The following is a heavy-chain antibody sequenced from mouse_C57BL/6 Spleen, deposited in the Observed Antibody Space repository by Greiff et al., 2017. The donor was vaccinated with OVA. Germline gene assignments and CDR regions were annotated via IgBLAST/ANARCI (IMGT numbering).Heavy chain of an antibody. CDR2: IYPSDSET. Sequence: VQLQQPGAELVRPGSSVKLSCKASGYTFTSYWMDWVKQRPGQGLEWIGNIYPSDSETHYNQKFKDKATLTVDKSSNTAYMQLSSLTSEDSAVYYCARAGGYYFDYWGQGTTLTVSS. V-gene: IGHV1-61*01. CDR1: GYTFTSYW. CDR3: ARAGGYYFDY. J-gene: IGHJ2*01.